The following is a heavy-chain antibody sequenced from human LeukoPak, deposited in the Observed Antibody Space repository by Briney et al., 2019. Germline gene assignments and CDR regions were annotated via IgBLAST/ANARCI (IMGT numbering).Heavy chain of an antibody. V-gene: IGHV3-21*01. CDR2: ISSSSSYI. D-gene: IGHD4-17*01. CDR3: AREDYGDYYFDY. CDR1: GFTFSSYS. J-gene: IGHJ4*02. Sequence: GGSLRLSCAASGFTFSSYSMIWVRQAPGKGLEWVSSISSSSSYIYYADSVKGRFTISRDNAKNSLYLQMNSLRAEDTAVYYCAREDYGDYYFDYWGQGTLVTVSS.